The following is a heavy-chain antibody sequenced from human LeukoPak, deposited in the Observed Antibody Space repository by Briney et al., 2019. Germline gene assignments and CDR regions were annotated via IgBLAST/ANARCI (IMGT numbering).Heavy chain of an antibody. CDR3: ARDRIAAAGLFDY. CDR2: IIPIFGTA. D-gene: IGHD6-13*01. CDR1: GGTFSSYA. Sequence: SVKVSCKASGGTFSSYAISWVRQAPGQGLEWMGGIIPIFGTANYAQKFQGRVTITAEKSTSTAYMELSSLRSEDTAVYYCARDRIAAAGLFDYWGQGTLVTVSS. J-gene: IGHJ4*02. V-gene: IGHV1-69*06.